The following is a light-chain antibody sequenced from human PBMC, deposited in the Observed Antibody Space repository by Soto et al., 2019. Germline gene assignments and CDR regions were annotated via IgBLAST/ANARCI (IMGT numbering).Light chain of an antibody. CDR1: RTISIY. J-gene: IGKJ1*01. CDR2: AAS. Sequence: DIQMTQSPSSLSASVGDRGSIACRASRTISIYLNWYHQKPGKAPKLLIYAASNLQSGVPSRFSGSGSGTDFTLTISSLQPEDFATYYCQQSYITPLTFGQGTKVE. V-gene: IGKV1-39*01. CDR3: QQSYITPLT.